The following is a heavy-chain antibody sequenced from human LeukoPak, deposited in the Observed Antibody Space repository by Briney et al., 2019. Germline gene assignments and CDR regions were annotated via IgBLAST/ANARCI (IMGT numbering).Heavy chain of an antibody. CDR1: GGSISSYY. CDR2: IYDGRST. J-gene: IGHJ3*02. Sequence: SETLSLTCTVSGGSISSYYWGWIRQPPGKGLEWIASIYDGRSTYYNPSLKSRLTISVDTSKNQLSLKLSSVTAADTAVYYCARPYHYDSGSRGTAFDIWGQGTMVTVSS. V-gene: IGHV4-39*01. CDR3: ARPYHYDSGSRGTAFDI. D-gene: IGHD3-10*01.